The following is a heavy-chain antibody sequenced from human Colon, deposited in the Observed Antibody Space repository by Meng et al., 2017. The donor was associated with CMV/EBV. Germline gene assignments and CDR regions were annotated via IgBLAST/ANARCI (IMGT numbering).Heavy chain of an antibody. Sequence: EVQLVESGGNLVKPGGSLRLSCAASGFTFSDYPMNWVRQAPGKGLECISSINRDATRMYYADSVKGRFTISRDNAKSSLFLQMIGLRVEDSAVYYCTRDLNYNLDYWGQGALVTVSS. CDR1: GFTFSDYP. D-gene: IGHD1-7*01. V-gene: IGHV3-21*06. J-gene: IGHJ4*02. CDR2: INRDATRM. CDR3: TRDLNYNLDY.